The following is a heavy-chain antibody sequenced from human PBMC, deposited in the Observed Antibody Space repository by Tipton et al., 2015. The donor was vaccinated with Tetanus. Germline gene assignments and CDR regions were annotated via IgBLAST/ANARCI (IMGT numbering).Heavy chain of an antibody. CDR2: MDPKTGRA. Sequence: QSGAEVKKPGASVRVSCKAFAYAFSSYDLNWVRQATGQGLEWLGYMDPKTGRAAYGQRFQGRVTMTSNISITTAYMELRNLRSDDTAVYYCARGNRGSSWYLWGQGTLVIVSS. V-gene: IGHV1-8*01. CDR3: ARGNRGSSWYL. J-gene: IGHJ4*02. CDR1: AYAFSSYD. D-gene: IGHD6-13*01.